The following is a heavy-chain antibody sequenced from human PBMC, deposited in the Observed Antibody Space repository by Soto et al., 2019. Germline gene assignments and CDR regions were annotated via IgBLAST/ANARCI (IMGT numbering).Heavy chain of an antibody. CDR2: IYYSVNS. D-gene: IGHD5-12*01. V-gene: IGHV4-59*01. J-gene: IGHJ4*02. CDR3: VRGGYVNAFEC. Sequence: PSETLSLTCTVSGGSISYYYWGWIRQHPGKGLEWIGSIYYSVNSQYNPSLKSRVTISVDTSMNQFSLNLDSVTAVDSAVYYCVRGGYVNAFECWGQGALVTVSS. CDR1: GGSISYYY.